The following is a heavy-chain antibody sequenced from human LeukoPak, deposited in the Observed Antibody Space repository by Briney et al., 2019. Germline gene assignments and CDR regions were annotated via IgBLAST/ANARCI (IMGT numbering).Heavy chain of an antibody. CDR1: GGSISSGSYY. Sequence: PSQTLSLTCTVSGGSISSGSYYWSWIRRPAGKGLEWIGRIYTSGSTNYNPSLKSRVTISVDTSKNQFSLKLSSVTAADTAVYYCARVYYSNSYDYWYFDLWGRGTLVTVSS. CDR3: ARVYYSNSYDYWYFDL. J-gene: IGHJ2*01. V-gene: IGHV4-61*02. D-gene: IGHD6-13*01. CDR2: IYTSGST.